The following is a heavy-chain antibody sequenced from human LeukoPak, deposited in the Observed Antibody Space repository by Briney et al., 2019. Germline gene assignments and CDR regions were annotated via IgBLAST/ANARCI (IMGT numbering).Heavy chain of an antibody. CDR2: IYYSGST. CDR1: GGSISSYY. CDR3: ARDDRPYYDFWSGYSGDYYMDV. V-gene: IGHV4-59*01. J-gene: IGHJ6*03. D-gene: IGHD3-3*01. Sequence: SETLSLTCTVSGGSISSYYWSWIQQPPGKGPEWIGYIYYSGSTNYNPSLKSRVTISVDTSKNQFSLKLSSVTAADTAVYYCARDDRPYYDFWSGYSGDYYMDVWGKGTTVTVSS.